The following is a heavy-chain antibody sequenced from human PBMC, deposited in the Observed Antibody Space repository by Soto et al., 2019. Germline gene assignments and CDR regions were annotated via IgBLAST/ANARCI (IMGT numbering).Heavy chain of an antibody. D-gene: IGHD2-2*01. CDR2: INPSGGST. CDR1: GYTFTSYY. V-gene: IGHV1-46*01. CDR3: ARERYCSSTSCYRDAFDI. J-gene: IGHJ3*02. Sequence: ASVKVSCKASGYTFTSYYMHWVRQAPGQGLEWMGIINPSGGSTSYAQKFQGRVTMTRDTSTSTVYMELRSLRSEDTAVYYCARERYCSSTSCYRDAFDIWGQGTMVTVSS.